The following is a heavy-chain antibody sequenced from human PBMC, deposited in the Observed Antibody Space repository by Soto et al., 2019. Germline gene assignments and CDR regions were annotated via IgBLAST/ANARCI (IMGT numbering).Heavy chain of an antibody. V-gene: IGHV3-33*01. CDR3: ARDGSPYDILTGPPYYYYYMDV. CDR1: GFTFSSYG. D-gene: IGHD3-9*01. Sequence: GGSLRLSCAASGFTFSSYGMHWVRQAPGKGLEWVAVIWYDGSNKYYADSVKGRFTISRDNSKNTLYLQMNSLRAEDTAVYYCARDGSPYDILTGPPYYYYYMDVWGKGTTVTVSS. CDR2: IWYDGSNK. J-gene: IGHJ6*03.